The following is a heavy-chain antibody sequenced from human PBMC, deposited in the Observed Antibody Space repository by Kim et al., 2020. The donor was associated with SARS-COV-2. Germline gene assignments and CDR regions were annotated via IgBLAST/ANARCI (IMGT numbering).Heavy chain of an antibody. D-gene: IGHD3-3*01. CDR1: GGSISSSSYY. CDR2: IYYSGST. V-gene: IGHV4-39*01. Sequence: SETLSLTCTVSGGSISSSSYYWGWIRQPPGKGLEWIGSIYYSGSTYYNPSLKSRVTISVDTSKNQFSLKLSSVTAADTAVYYCARLVYDFWSGYYRAIYYYYGMDVWGQGTTVTVSS. CDR3: ARLVYDFWSGYYRAIYYYYGMDV. J-gene: IGHJ6*02.